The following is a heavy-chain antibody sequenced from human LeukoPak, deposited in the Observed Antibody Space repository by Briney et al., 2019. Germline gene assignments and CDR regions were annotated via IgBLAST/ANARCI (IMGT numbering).Heavy chain of an antibody. CDR3: AKESPDDSKAFDI. J-gene: IGHJ3*02. CDR2: ISWNSGSI. D-gene: IGHD2-21*02. Sequence: GGSLRLSCAASGFTFDDYAMHWVRQAPGKGLEWVSGISWNSGSIGYADSVKGRFTISRDNAKNSLYLQMNSLRAEDMALYYCAKESPDDSKAFDIWGQGTRVTVSS. CDR1: GFTFDDYA. V-gene: IGHV3-9*03.